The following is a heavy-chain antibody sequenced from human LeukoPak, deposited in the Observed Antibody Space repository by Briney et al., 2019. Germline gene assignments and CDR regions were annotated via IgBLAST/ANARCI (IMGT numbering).Heavy chain of an antibody. J-gene: IGHJ5*02. CDR3: AKDGYCSSTSCSPAPGSEGFDP. V-gene: IGHV3-23*01. D-gene: IGHD2-2*03. Sequence: QSGGSLRLSCAASGFTFSSYAMSWVRQAPGKGLEWVSAISGSGGSTYYADSVKGRFTISRDNSKNTLYLQMNSLRAEDTAVYYCAKDGYCSSTSCSPAPGSEGFDPWGQGTLVTVSS. CDR1: GFTFSSYA. CDR2: ISGSGGST.